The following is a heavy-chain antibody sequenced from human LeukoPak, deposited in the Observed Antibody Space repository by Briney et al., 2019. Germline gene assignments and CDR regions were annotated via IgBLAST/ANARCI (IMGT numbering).Heavy chain of an antibody. CDR1: GGSISNYY. J-gene: IGHJ4*02. V-gene: IGHV4-4*07. CDR3: ARYDVWGSYRAFDY. Sequence: SETLSLTCTVSGGSISNYYWSWIRQPAGKGLEWIGHIYTSGSTNYNPSLKSRVTMSVDTSKNQFSLKLSSVTAADTAVYYCARYDVWGSYRAFDYWGQGTLVTVSS. D-gene: IGHD3-16*02. CDR2: IYTSGST.